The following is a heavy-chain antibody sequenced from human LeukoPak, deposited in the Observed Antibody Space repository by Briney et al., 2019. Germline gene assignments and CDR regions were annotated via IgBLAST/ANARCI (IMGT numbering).Heavy chain of an antibody. D-gene: IGHD3-22*01. J-gene: IGHJ5*02. V-gene: IGHV1-69*04. Sequence: SVKVSCTASGGTFSSYAISWVRQAPGQGLEWMGRIIPIFGIANYAQKFQGRVTITADKSTSTAYMELSSLRSEDTAVYYCARAPLNYYDSSGYYDNWFDPWGQGTLVTVSS. CDR3: ARAPLNYYDSSGYYDNWFDP. CDR2: IIPIFGIA. CDR1: GGTFSSYA.